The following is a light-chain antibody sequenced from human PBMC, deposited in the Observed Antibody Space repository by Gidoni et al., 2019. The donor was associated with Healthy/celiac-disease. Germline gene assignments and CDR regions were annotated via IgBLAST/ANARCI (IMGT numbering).Light chain of an antibody. V-gene: IGKV1-5*03. J-gene: IGKJ4*01. CDR1: QSISSW. Sequence: DIQMTQSPSTLSASVGDRVTITCRASQSISSWLAWYQQKPGKAPKLLIYKASSLESGGPSRFSGSGSGTEFTLTISSLQPDDFATYYCQQYNSYSPLTFGGXTKVEIK. CDR3: QQYNSYSPLT. CDR2: KAS.